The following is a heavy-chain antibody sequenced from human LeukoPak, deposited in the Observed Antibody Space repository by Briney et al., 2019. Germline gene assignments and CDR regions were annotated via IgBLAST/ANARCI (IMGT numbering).Heavy chain of an antibody. CDR1: GFTFSSYW. V-gene: IGHV3-74*01. D-gene: IGHD1-26*01. CDR3: ARVGGSNAFDI. J-gene: IGHJ3*02. CDR2: INSDGSST. Sequence: GGSLRLSCAASGFTFSSYWVHWVRQAPGKGLVWVSPINSDGSSTSYADSVKGRFTISRDNAKNTLSLQMNSLRAEDTAVYYCARVGGSNAFDIWGQGTMVSVSS.